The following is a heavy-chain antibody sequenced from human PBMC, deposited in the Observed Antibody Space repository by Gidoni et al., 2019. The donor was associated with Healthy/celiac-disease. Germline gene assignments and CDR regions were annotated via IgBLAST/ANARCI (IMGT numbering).Heavy chain of an antibody. J-gene: IGHJ5*02. CDR2: ISGSGGST. CDR3: AKEGVGGPMTTVTTGEFDP. D-gene: IGHD4-17*01. V-gene: IGHV3-23*01. CDR1: GFPFSSYA. Sequence: EVQLLASGGGLVQPGGSLRLSCAASGFPFSSYAMSWVRQAPGKGLEWGSAISGSGGSTYYADSVKGRFTISRDNSKNTLYLQMNSLRAEDTAVYYCAKEGVGGPMTTVTTGEFDPWGQGTLVTVSS.